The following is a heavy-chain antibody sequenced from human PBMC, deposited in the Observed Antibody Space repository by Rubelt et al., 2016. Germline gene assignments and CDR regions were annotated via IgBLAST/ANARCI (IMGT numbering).Heavy chain of an antibody. V-gene: IGHV4-38-2*02. CDR1: GYSINNGYY. Sequence: QVQLQESGPGLVKPSETLSLTCTVSGYSINNGYYWGWIRQPPGKGLEWIASFFHDGSTKYNQALSGRVTKSKDGTNNQVALNLGSVTAADTAVYYGARRRTVPQNWFDPWGQGTLVTVSS. CDR2: FFHDGST. CDR3: ARRRTVPQNWFDP. J-gene: IGHJ5*02. D-gene: IGHD4-17*01.